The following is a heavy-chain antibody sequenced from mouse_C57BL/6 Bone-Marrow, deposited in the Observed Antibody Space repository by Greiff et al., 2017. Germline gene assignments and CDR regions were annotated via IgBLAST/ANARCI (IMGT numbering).Heavy chain of an antibody. CDR1: GYTFTSYW. CDR3: ASHGSSQYYFDY. V-gene: IGHV1-69*01. CDR2: IDPSDSYT. D-gene: IGHD1-1*01. Sequence: VQLQQPGAELVMPGASVKLSCKASGYTFTSYWMHWVKQRPGQGLEWIGEIDPSDSYTNYNQKFKGKSTLTVDKSSSTAYMQLSSLTSEDSAVYYCASHGSSQYYFDYWGQGTTLTVSS. J-gene: IGHJ2*01.